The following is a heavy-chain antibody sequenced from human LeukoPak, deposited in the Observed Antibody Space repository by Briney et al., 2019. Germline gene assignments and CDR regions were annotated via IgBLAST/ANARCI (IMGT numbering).Heavy chain of an antibody. CDR2: IIPIFGTA. CDR1: GGTFSSYA. CDR3: ARGIAAAGTNVDDWFDP. Sequence: ASVKVSCKASGGTFSSYAISWVRQAPGQGLEWMGGIIPIFGTANYAQKFQGRVTITTDESTSTAYMELSSLRSEDTAVYHCARGIAAAGTNVDDWFDPWGQGTLVTVSS. D-gene: IGHD6-13*01. J-gene: IGHJ5*02. V-gene: IGHV1-69*05.